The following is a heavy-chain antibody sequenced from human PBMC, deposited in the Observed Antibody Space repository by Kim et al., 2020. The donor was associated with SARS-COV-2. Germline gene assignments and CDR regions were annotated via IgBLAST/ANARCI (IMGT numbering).Heavy chain of an antibody. CDR3: ARDVFRGFGELLRSEYYYYGMDV. J-gene: IGHJ6*02. V-gene: IGHV3-48*03. D-gene: IGHD3-10*01. CDR2: ISSSGSTI. Sequence: GGSLRLSCAASGFTFSSYEMNWVRQAPGKGLEWVSYISSSGSTIYYADSVKGRFTISRDNAKNSLYLQMNSLRAEDTAVYYCARDVFRGFGELLRSEYYYYGMDVWGQGTTVTVSS. CDR1: GFTFSSYE.